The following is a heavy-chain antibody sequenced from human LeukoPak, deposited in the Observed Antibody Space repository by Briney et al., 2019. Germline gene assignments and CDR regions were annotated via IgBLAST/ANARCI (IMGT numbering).Heavy chain of an antibody. CDR3: ARTTSMNYVGDAFHI. D-gene: IGHD1-7*01. Sequence: GGSLRLSCAASGFTFSSYWFHWVRQAPGKGLVWVSRINSDVSGTTYADSVKGRFTISRDNAKGTLFLQMNSLRAEDTALYYCARTTSMNYVGDAFHIWGQGTMVTVSS. J-gene: IGHJ3*02. CDR1: GFTFSSYW. V-gene: IGHV3-74*01. CDR2: INSDVSGT.